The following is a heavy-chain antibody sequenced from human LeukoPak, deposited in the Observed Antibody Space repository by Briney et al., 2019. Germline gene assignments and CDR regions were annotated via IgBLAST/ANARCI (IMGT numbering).Heavy chain of an antibody. CDR3: ARRETYYYDSGGYSSDAFDI. D-gene: IGHD3-22*01. V-gene: IGHV3-21*04. CDR1: GFSFSNYN. Sequence: GGSLRLSCAASGFSFSNYNINWVRQAPGKGLEWVSSISTSSTYIFYADSVKGRFTISRDNAKNSLYLQMNSLRAEDTAVYYCARRETYYYDSGGYSSDAFDIWGQGTMVTVSS. J-gene: IGHJ3*02. CDR2: ISTSSTYI.